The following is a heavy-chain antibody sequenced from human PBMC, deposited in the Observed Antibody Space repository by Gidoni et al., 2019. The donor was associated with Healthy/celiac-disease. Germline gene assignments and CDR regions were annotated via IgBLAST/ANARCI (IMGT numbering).Heavy chain of an antibody. CDR3: AISPSVDTAMVTHWYFDL. CDR2: ISGSGGST. D-gene: IGHD5-18*01. V-gene: IGHV3-23*01. CDR1: GFTFSSYA. J-gene: IGHJ2*01. Sequence: EVQLLESGGGLVQPGGSLRLSCAASGFTFSSYAMGWVRQAPGKGLEWVSAISGSGGSTYYADSVKGRFTISRDNSKNTLYLQMNSLRAEDTAVYYCAISPSVDTAMVTHWYFDLWGRGTLVTVSS.